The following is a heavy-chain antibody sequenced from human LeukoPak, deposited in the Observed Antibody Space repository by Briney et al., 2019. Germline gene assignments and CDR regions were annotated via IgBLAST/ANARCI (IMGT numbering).Heavy chain of an antibody. CDR2: INPNSGGT. D-gene: IGHD3-10*01. J-gene: IGHJ4*02. Sequence: ASVKVSCQASGYTFTGYYMHWVRQAPGPGLEWMGWINPNSGGTKYAQKFQGRVTMTRDMSISTAYMELSRLRSDDTAVYYCARGRSGELTWAFTLDSWGQGTLVTVSS. CDR1: GYTFTGYY. V-gene: IGHV1-2*02. CDR3: ARGRSGELTWAFTLDS.